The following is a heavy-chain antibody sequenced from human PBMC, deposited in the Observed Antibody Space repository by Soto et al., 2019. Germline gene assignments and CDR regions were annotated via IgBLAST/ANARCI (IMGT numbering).Heavy chain of an antibody. CDR1: GFTFSTYS. CDR2: IGTRSDI. J-gene: IGHJ6*02. Sequence: LRLSCAASGFTFSTYSMHWVRQAPGKGLEWVSSIGTRSDIYYADSVKGRFTISRDNAKNSLSLQMNSLRAEDTGVYYCAREETAWPLAYGLDVWGQGTTVTVSS. D-gene: IGHD2-21*02. V-gene: IGHV3-21*01. CDR3: AREETAWPLAYGLDV.